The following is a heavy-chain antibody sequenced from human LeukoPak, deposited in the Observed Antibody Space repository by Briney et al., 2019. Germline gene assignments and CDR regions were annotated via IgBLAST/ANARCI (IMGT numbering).Heavy chain of an antibody. Sequence: GGSLRLSCAASTFTFSNAWMSWVRQAPGKGLELVGRIKSKSDGGTTDYAAPVKGRFTISRDDSKNTLYLQMNSLKTEDTAVYYCTTAPRGYCSGGSCSYAFDIWGQGTMVTVSS. CDR1: TFTFSNAW. J-gene: IGHJ3*02. D-gene: IGHD2-15*01. CDR3: TTAPRGYCSGGSCSYAFDI. V-gene: IGHV3-15*01. CDR2: IKSKSDGGTT.